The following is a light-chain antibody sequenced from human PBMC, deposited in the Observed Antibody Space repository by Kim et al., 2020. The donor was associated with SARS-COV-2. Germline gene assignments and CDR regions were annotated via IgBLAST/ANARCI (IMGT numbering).Light chain of an antibody. J-gene: IGLJ2*01. CDR2: QHN. V-gene: IGLV3-1*01. CDR3: QTWDSSTVV. Sequence: VSPGQTAYITCSGDKLGDKYACWYQQKPGQSPVLVIYQHNKRPSGIPERFSGSNSGNTATLTISGTQAMDEADYYCQTWDSSTVVFGGGTKLTVL. CDR1: KLGDKY.